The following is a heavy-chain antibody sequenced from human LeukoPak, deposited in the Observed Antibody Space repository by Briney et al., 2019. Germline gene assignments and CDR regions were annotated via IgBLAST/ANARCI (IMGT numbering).Heavy chain of an antibody. D-gene: IGHD3-22*01. V-gene: IGHV4-39*01. CDR1: GDSISSSSYY. CDR3: ASEHYDTFDY. Sequence: SETLSLTCTVSGDSISSSSYYWGWIRQPPGKGLEWIGTIFYSGSTYYNPSLKSRVTLSVDTSKNQYSLKLSSVTAADTAVYYCASEHYDTFDYWGQGTLVTVSS. CDR2: IFYSGST. J-gene: IGHJ4*02.